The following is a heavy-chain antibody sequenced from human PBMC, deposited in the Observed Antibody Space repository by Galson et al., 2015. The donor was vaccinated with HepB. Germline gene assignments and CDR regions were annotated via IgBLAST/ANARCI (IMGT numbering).Heavy chain of an antibody. CDR1: GFTFSSYS. D-gene: IGHD4-17*01. CDR3: ARADFDYGDYSV. J-gene: IGHJ6*04. V-gene: IGHV3-21*01. CDR2: ISSSSSYI. Sequence: SLRLSCAASGFTFSSYSMNWVRQAPGKGLEWVSSISSSSSYIYYADSVKGRFTISRDNAKNSLYLQMNSLRAEDTAVYYCARADFDYGDYSVWGKGTTVTVSS.